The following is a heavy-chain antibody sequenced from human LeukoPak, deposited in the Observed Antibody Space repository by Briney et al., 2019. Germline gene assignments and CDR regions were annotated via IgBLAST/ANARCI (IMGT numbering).Heavy chain of an antibody. V-gene: IGHV3-53*01. Sequence: GGSLRLSCAASGFTVSSNYMSWVRQAPGKGLEWVSVIYSGGSTYYADSVKGRFTISRDNSKNTLYLQMNSLRAEDTAVYYCVFTSGSYPDDFDYWGQGTLVTVSS. CDR2: IYSGGST. J-gene: IGHJ4*02. CDR3: VFTSGSYPDDFDY. D-gene: IGHD1-26*01. CDR1: GFTVSSNY.